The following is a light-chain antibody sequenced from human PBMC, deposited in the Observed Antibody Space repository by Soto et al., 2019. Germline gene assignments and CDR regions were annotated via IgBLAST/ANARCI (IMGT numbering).Light chain of an antibody. CDR1: SSDVGGYNY. J-gene: IGLJ1*01. CDR2: DVS. CDR3: SSYTSSRTLYV. V-gene: IGLV2-14*01. Sequence: QSVLTQPASVSGSPGQSITISCTGTSSDVGGYNYVSWYQQHPGKAPKLMIYDVSNRPSGVSNRFPGSKSGNTASLTISGLQAEDEADYYCSSYTSSRTLYVFGTGTKVTVL.